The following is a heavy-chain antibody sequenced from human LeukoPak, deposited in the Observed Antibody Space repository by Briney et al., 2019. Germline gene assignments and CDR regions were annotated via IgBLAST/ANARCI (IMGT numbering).Heavy chain of an antibody. CDR1: GSAFSGYT. CDR2: IITDLAST. D-gene: IGHD5-12*01. J-gene: IGHJ4*02. CDR3: ALAFSGYDRWFPEPPDQ. V-gene: IGHV1-69*13. Sequence: ASVKVSCTASGSAFSGYTITWVRQAPGQGLEWVGGIITDLASTNYAQKFQGRVTISADDSTSTAYMQLRSLTSEDTAFYYCALAFSGYDRWFPEPPDQWGQGTLVTVSS.